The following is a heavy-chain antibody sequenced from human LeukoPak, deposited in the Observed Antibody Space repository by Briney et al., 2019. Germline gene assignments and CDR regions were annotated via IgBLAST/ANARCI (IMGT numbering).Heavy chain of an antibody. CDR3: ARDARGYCSGGSCLFDY. Sequence: EASVKVSCKASGYTFTSYGISWVRQAPGQGLEWMGWISAYNGNTNYAQKLQGRVTMTTDTSTSTAYMELSSLRSEDTAVYYCARDARGYCSGGSCLFDYWGQGTLVTVSS. J-gene: IGHJ4*02. CDR1: GYTFTSYG. D-gene: IGHD2-15*01. V-gene: IGHV1-18*01. CDR2: ISAYNGNT.